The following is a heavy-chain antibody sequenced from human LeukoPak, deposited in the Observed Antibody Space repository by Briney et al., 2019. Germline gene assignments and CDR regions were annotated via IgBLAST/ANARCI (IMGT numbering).Heavy chain of an antibody. Sequence: GGSLRLSCAASGFTFSYYAMHWVRQAPGKGLEWVAVISYDGSNKYYADSVKGRFTISRDDSKSTLYLQMNSLTADDTAVYYCAKGDSSSSAYDYWGQGTLVTVSS. CDR3: AKGDSSSSAYDY. CDR1: GFTFSYYA. J-gene: IGHJ4*02. CDR2: ISYDGSNK. V-gene: IGHV3-30-3*01. D-gene: IGHD6-13*01.